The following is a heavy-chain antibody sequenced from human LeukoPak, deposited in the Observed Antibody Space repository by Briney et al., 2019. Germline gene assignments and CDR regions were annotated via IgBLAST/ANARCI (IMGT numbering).Heavy chain of an antibody. Sequence: GGPLRLSCAASGFTFSSSAMSWVRQAPGKGLEWVSGISDSGDKTYYADSVKGRFTISRDNSKNTLSLQMNSLRGEDTAVYYCAKQYSSSSSDPWGQGTLVTVSS. J-gene: IGHJ5*02. CDR1: GFTFSSSA. D-gene: IGHD6-6*01. CDR2: ISDSGDKT. V-gene: IGHV3-23*01. CDR3: AKQYSSSSSDP.